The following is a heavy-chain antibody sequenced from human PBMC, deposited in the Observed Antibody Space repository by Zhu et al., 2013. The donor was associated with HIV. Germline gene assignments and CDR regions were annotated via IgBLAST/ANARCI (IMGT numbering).Heavy chain of an antibody. CDR2: ISGYNGNT. Sequence: QVQLVQSGGDLKKPGASVKVSCKASGYSLTSHGISWVRQAPGQGLEWMGWISGYNGNTNYAQKLQGRVTMTTDTSTNTAYMELRNLRSDDTAVYFCARAGASHTTHFDYWGQGTLVTVSS. V-gene: IGHV1-18*01. CDR1: GYSLTSHG. CDR3: ARAGASHTTHFDY. J-gene: IGHJ4*02. D-gene: IGHD1-26*01.